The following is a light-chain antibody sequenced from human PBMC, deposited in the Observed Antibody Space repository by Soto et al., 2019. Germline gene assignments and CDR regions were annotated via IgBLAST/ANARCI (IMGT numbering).Light chain of an antibody. V-gene: IGKV3-20*01. J-gene: IGKJ1*01. CDR3: QQYGSSPPT. CDR1: QSVKSNY. Sequence: EIVLTQSPGTLSLSPGERATLSCRASQSVKSNYLAWYRRKPGQAPSLLIYGASTRATGIPGRFSGSGSGTDFTLTITRLEPEDFAVYCCQQYGSSPPTFGQGTKVEIK. CDR2: GAS.